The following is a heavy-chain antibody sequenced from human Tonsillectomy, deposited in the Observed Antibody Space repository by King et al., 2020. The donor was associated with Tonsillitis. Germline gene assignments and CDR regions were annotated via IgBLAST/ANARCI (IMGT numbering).Heavy chain of an antibody. Sequence: VKGRFTISRDNAKNTLYLQMNSLRAEDTAVYYCARDSSSWYGTFDYWGQGTL. V-gene: IGHV3-74*01. CDR3: ARDSSSWYGTFDY. J-gene: IGHJ4*02. D-gene: IGHD6-13*01.